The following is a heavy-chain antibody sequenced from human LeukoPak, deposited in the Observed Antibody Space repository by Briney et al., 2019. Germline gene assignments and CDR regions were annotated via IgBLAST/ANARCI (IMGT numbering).Heavy chain of an antibody. CDR3: ARDRQLELRGLYYYYGMDV. D-gene: IGHD1-7*01. CDR2: IYSGGST. J-gene: IGHJ6*02. Sequence: GGSLRLSCAASGFTVGSNYMSWVRQAPGKGLEWVSVIYSGGSTYYADSVKGRFTISRDNSKNTLYLQMNSLRAEDTAVYYCARDRQLELRGLYYYYGMDVWGQGTTVTVSS. CDR1: GFTVGSNY. V-gene: IGHV3-53*01.